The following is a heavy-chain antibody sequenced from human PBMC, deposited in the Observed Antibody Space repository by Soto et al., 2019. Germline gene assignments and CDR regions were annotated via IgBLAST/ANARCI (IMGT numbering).Heavy chain of an antibody. CDR2: ISYDGSNK. CDR3: ASLSGSFDY. J-gene: IGHJ4*02. D-gene: IGHD1-26*01. CDR1: GFTFSSYA. Sequence: GESLKISCAASGFTFSSYAMHWVRQAPGKGLEWVAVISYDGSNKYYADSVKGRFTISRDNSKNTLYLQMNSLRAEDTAVYYCASLSGSFDYWGQGTLVTVSS. V-gene: IGHV3-30-3*01.